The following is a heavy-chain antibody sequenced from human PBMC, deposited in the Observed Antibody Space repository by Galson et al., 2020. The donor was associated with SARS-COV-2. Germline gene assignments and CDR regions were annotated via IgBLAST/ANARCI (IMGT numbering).Heavy chain of an antibody. CDR2: ISYDGSNK. Sequence: GGSLRLSCAASGFTFSSYAMHWVRQAPGKGLEWVAVISYDGSNKYYADSVKGRFTISRDNSKNTLYLQMNSLRAEDTAVYYCARGWSLAAAGTSNFLGGFDPWGQGTLVTVSS. J-gene: IGHJ5*02. V-gene: IGHV3-30*04. D-gene: IGHD6-13*01. CDR3: ARGWSLAAAGTSNFLGGFDP. CDR1: GFTFSSYA.